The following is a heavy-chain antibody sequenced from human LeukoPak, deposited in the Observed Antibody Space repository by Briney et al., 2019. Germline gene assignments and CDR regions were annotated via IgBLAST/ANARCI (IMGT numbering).Heavy chain of an antibody. J-gene: IGHJ3*02. CDR3: ARDGRYYYDSSGYFDAFDI. Sequence: AASVKVSCKVSGYTLTELSMHWVRQAPGQGLEWMGWMSAYNGNTNYAQKLQGRVTMTTDTSTSTAYMELRSLRSDDTAVYYCARDGRYYYDSSGYFDAFDIWGQGTIVTVSS. V-gene: IGHV1-18*01. D-gene: IGHD3-22*01. CDR1: GYTLTELS. CDR2: MSAYNGNT.